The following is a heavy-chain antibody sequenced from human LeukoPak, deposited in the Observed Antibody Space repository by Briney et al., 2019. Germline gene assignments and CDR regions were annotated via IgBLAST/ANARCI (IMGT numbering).Heavy chain of an antibody. CDR3: ARETMAGHLDY. D-gene: IGHD6-19*01. V-gene: IGHV4-30-4*01. CDR2: IYYSGTT. CDR1: GDSTSSGDYF. Sequence: LQTLSLTCTVSGDSTSSGDYFWSWIRQPPGGGLEWVGYIYYSGTTYYNPSLKSRVTISVDTSKNQFSLNLTSVTAQDTAVYYCARETMAGHLDYWGQGNLVTVSS. J-gene: IGHJ4*02.